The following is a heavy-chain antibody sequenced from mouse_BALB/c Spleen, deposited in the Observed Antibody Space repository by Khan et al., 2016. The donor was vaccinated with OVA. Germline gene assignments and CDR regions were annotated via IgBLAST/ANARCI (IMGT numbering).Heavy chain of an antibody. V-gene: IGHV1-76*01. CDR3: AREEALYYFDY. CDR2: IYPGTDNT. Sequence: VQLKQSGAELVRPGTSVKLSCKTSGYIFTSYWIHWVKQRSGPGLEWIARIYPGTDNTYYNEKFKDRATLTADKSSSTAFFQLSSLKSEDSAVFFCAREEALYYFDYWGQGTTLTVSS. D-gene: IGHD3-2*02. J-gene: IGHJ2*01. CDR1: GYIFTSYW.